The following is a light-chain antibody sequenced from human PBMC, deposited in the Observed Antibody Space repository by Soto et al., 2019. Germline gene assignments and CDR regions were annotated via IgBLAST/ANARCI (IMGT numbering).Light chain of an antibody. J-gene: IGKJ2*01. Sequence: DIQLTQSPSFLSASVGDRVAITCRASQGISQYVAWYQQKPGSAPKLLIYTASSLQSGVPSRFSGSGSGTEFTLTISSLQPEDFATYYCLQHNSFPNTFGQGTKLEIK. CDR1: QGISQY. CDR3: LQHNSFPNT. CDR2: TAS. V-gene: IGKV1-9*01.